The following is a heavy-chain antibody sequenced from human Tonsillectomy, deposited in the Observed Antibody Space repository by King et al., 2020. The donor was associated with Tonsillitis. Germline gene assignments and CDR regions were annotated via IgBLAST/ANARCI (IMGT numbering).Heavy chain of an antibody. V-gene: IGHV3-21*01. CDR3: VRVXXVGKTXXY. CDR1: GFTFSSYS. J-gene: IGHJ4*01. CDR2: ISSSSSYI. Sequence: VQLVESGGGLVKPGGSLRLSCAASGFTFSSYSMNWVRQAPGKGLEWVSSISSSSSYIYYADSVKGRFTNSRYNAKNSLYLQMNSLRAEDTAVYYCVRVXXVGKTXXYWXXGTLVTVSS.